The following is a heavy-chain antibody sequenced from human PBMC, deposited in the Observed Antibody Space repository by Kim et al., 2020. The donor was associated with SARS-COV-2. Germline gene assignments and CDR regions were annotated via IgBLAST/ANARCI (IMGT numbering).Heavy chain of an antibody. CDR3: TRVWGANWGSGRGPSAFDY. CDR1: GFTFGDYA. V-gene: IGHV3-49*04. D-gene: IGHD7-27*01. CDR2: IRSKAYGGTT. Sequence: GGSLRLSCTASGFTFGDYAMSWVRQAPGKGLEWVGFIRSKAYGGTTEYAASVKGRFTISRDDSKSIAYLQMNSLKTEDTAVYYCTRVWGANWGSGRGPSAFDYWGQGTLVTVSS. J-gene: IGHJ4*02.